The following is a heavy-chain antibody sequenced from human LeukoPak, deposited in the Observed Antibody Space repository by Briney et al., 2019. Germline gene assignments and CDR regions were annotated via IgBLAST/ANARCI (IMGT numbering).Heavy chain of an antibody. CDR1: GYSISSGYY. V-gene: IGHV4-38-2*01. Sequence: SETLSLTCAVSGYSISSGYYWGWIRQPPGKGLEWIGSIYHSGSTYYNPSLKSRVTMSVDTSKNQFSLKLNSVTAADTAVYYCARGPGSATAEAFDIWGQGTLVTVSS. CDR3: ARGPGSATAEAFDI. J-gene: IGHJ3*02. CDR2: IYHSGST.